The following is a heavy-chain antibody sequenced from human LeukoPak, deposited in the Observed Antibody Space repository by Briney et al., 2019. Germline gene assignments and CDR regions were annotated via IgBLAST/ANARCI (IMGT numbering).Heavy chain of an antibody. V-gene: IGHV4-31*03. CDR1: GGFITTSNYY. Sequence: PSQTLSLTCTVSGGFITTSNYYWSWIRQHPGKGLEWIGYIYYSGSTDYNPSLKSRLTISADTSKSQFSLRLTSVTSADTAIYYCARGRKYCSGGGCYANWFDPWGQGTLVTVSS. CDR2: IYYSGST. J-gene: IGHJ5*02. D-gene: IGHD2-15*01. CDR3: ARGRKYCSGGGCYANWFDP.